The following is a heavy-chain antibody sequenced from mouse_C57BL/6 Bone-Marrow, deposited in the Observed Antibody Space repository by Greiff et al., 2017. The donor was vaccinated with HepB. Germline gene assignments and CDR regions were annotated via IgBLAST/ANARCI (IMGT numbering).Heavy chain of an antibody. CDR2: IDPSDSET. Sequence: QVQLQQSGAELVRPGSSVKLSCKASGYTFTSYWMHWVKQRPIQGLEWIGNIDPSDSETHYNQKFKDKATLTVDKSSSTAYMQLSSLTSEDSAVYYCARHIYDGYPYYAMDYWGQGTSVTVSS. J-gene: IGHJ4*01. D-gene: IGHD2-3*01. V-gene: IGHV1-52*01. CDR3: ARHIYDGYPYYAMDY. CDR1: GYTFTSYW.